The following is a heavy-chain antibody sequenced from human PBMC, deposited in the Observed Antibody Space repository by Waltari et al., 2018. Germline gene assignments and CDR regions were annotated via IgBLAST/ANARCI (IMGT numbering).Heavy chain of an antibody. CDR2: INHSGRT. CDR3: ASGALYGDYGDY. D-gene: IGHD4-17*01. V-gene: IGHV4-34*01. J-gene: IGHJ4*02. Sequence: QVQLQQWGAGLLKPSETLSLTCAVYGGSFSGYSSSWIRQPPVKGLEWIGEINHSGRTNSNPSLKSRVTISVDTSKNQFSLKLSSVTAADTAVYYCASGALYGDYGDYWGQGTLVTVSS. CDR1: GGSFSGYS.